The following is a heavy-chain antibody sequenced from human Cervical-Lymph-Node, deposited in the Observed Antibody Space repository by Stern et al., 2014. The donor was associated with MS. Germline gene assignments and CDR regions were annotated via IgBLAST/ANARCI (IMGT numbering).Heavy chain of an antibody. V-gene: IGHV1-46*03. CDR1: GYTFTSYY. CDR3: ARETGYSYGYWFDP. Sequence: QLVDPGAEVKKPVASVKGYGKASGYTFTSYYMHWVRQAPGHGLEWIGIINPSGGSTSYAQKFQGRVTMTRDTSTSTVYMELSSLRSEDTAVYYCARETGYSYGYWFDPWGQGTLVTVSS. CDR2: INPSGGST. D-gene: IGHD5-18*01. J-gene: IGHJ5*02.